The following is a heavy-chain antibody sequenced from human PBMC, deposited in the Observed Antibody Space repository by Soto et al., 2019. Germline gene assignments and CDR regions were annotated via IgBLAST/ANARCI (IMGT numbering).Heavy chain of an antibody. D-gene: IGHD5-18*01. V-gene: IGHV1-18*04. CDR3: ARDTSLGWIQPHKFDY. J-gene: IGHJ4*02. CDR1: GYTFTSYG. Sequence: QVQLVQSGAEVKKPGASVKVSCKASGYTFTSYGISWVRQAPGQGLEWMGWISAYNGNTNYAQKLQGRVTMTTDTSTSTAYMELRSLGSDDTAVYYCARDTSLGWIQPHKFDYWGQGTLVTVSS. CDR2: ISAYNGNT.